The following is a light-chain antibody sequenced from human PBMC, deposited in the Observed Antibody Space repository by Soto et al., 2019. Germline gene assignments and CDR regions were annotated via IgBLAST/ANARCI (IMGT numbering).Light chain of an antibody. Sequence: AYVGGSVTINKRESQSISSYLNWYQQTPGKAPKLLIYDASSLESGVPSRFSGSGSGTEFSHNNSSLQPGVWSTYYCRHYSSNSQAWTFGDGTKVDIK. J-gene: IGKJ1*01. CDR3: RHYSSNSQAWT. V-gene: IGKV1-5*01. CDR2: DAS. CDR1: QSISSY.